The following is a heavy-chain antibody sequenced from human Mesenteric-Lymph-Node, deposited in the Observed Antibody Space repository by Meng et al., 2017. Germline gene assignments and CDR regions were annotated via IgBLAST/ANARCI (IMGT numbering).Heavy chain of an antibody. J-gene: IGHJ3*02. Sequence: GESLKISCAASGFTFSNAWMSWVRQAPGKGLEWVSVIYSVGSIYYADSVKGRFTLSRDNSKNTLYLQMNSLRAEDTAVYYCARDYSDAFDIWGQGTMVTISS. CDR1: GFTFSNAW. V-gene: IGHV3-66*02. CDR2: IYSVGSI. D-gene: IGHD3-10*01. CDR3: ARDYSDAFDI.